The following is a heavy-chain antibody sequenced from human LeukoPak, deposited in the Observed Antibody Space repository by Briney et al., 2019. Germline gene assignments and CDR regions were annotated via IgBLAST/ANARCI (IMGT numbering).Heavy chain of an antibody. J-gene: IGHJ4*02. CDR1: GFTFSSYG. D-gene: IGHD3-3*01. CDR2: IRYDGSNK. V-gene: IGHV3-30*02. Sequence: GGSLRLSCAASGFTFSSYGMHWVRRAPGKGLEWVAFIRYDGSNKYYADSVKGRFTISRDNSKNTLYLQMNSLRAEDTAVYYCAKGLRFLEWLLNMGVDYWGQGTLVTVSS. CDR3: AKGLRFLEWLLNMGVDY.